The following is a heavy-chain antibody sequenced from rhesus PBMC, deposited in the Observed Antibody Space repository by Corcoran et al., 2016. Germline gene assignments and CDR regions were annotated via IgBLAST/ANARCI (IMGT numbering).Heavy chain of an antibody. Sequence: QVQLQESGPGLVKPSETLSPTCAVSGGSISDNYYWNWIRQPPGKGLGWIGNIYGSSGSTYYNPSLKSRVPISKDTSKNQFSLKLSSVTAADTAVYYCASGHGSLDVWGRGVLVTVSS. CDR1: GGSISDNYY. CDR2: IYGSSGST. V-gene: IGHV4S9*01. J-gene: IGHJ5-2*02. CDR3: ASGHGSLDV.